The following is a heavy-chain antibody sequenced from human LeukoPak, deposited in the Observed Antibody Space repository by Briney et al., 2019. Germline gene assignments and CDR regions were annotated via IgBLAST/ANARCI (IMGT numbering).Heavy chain of an antibody. CDR1: GDSIRSYY. D-gene: IGHD2-2*01. V-gene: IGHV4-59*08. Sequence: PSETLSLTCDVSGDSIRSYYWSWIRQPPGKGLEWIGYISYSGSTNYNPSLKSRVTISVDTSKNQFSLKLSSVTAADTAVYYCARHDGYCSSTSCWSYFDYWGQGTLVTVSS. J-gene: IGHJ4*02. CDR2: ISYSGST. CDR3: ARHDGYCSSTSCWSYFDY.